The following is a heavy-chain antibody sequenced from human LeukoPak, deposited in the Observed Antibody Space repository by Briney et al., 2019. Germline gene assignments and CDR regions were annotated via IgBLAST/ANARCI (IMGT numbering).Heavy chain of an antibody. CDR1: GGSISSGSYY. D-gene: IGHD2-2*01. Sequence: SETLSLTCTVSGGSISSGSYYWSWIRQHPGKGLEWIGYISYSGSTYYNPSLRSRVTISVDTSKNQFSLKLTSVTAADTAVYYCASSILGYCTSTSCKFDYWGQGTLVTVSS. CDR3: ASSILGYCTSTSCKFDY. V-gene: IGHV4-31*03. CDR2: ISYSGST. J-gene: IGHJ4*02.